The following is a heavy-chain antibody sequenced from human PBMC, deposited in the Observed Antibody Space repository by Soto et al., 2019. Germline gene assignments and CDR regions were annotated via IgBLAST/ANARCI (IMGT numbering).Heavy chain of an antibody. J-gene: IGHJ4*02. CDR2: ISGSDGST. V-gene: IGHV3-23*01. CDR1: GFTFSSYA. D-gene: IGHD6-13*01. CDR3: ARRSSRWYFDY. Sequence: EVQLLESGGGLVQPGGSLRLSCAASGFTFSSYAMNWVRQAPGKGLEWVSVISGSDGSTYYADSVKGRFTISRDNSKNTLNLQMNSLSAEDTAVYYCARRSSRWYFDYWGQGTLVTVSS.